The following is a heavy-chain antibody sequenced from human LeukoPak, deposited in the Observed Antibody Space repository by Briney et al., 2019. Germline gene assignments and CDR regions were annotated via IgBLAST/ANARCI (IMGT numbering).Heavy chain of an antibody. J-gene: IGHJ3*02. V-gene: IGHV3-43*02. Sequence: GGSLRLSCEASGLTFDDYPMHWVRLPPGKALEWVSLISGDGDTTYYAESLKGRCTIPRDNSKSSVYLQLSSLRTEDTALYFCAKGIYSSSPGTFDIWGQGTMVTVSS. D-gene: IGHD6-13*01. CDR2: ISGDGDTT. CDR3: AKGIYSSSPGTFDI. CDR1: GLTFDDYP.